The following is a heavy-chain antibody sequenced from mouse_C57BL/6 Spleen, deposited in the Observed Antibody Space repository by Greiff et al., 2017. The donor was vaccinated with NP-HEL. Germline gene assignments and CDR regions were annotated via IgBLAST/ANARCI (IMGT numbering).Heavy chain of an antibody. CDR3: ARRGWDDWYFDV. CDR1: GFTFSDYY. Sequence: DVKLVESGGGLVQPGGSLKLSCAASGFTFSDYYMYWVRQTPEKRLEWVAYISNGGGSTYYPDTVKGRFTISRDNAKNTLYLQMSRLKSEDTAMYYCARRGWDDWYFDVWGTGTTVTVSS. V-gene: IGHV5-12*01. CDR2: ISNGGGST. D-gene: IGHD4-1*01. J-gene: IGHJ1*03.